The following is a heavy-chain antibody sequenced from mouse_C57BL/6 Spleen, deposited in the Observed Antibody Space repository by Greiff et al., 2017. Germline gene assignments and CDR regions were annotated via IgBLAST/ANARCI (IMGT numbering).Heavy chain of an antibody. Sequence: VQLQQSGAELARPGASVKMSCKASGYTFTSYTMHWVKQRPGQGLEWIGYINPSSGYTKYNQKFKDKATLTADKSSSTAYMQLSSLTSEDSAVYYCARYDYDDAMDYWGQGTSVTVSS. CDR2: INPSSGYT. CDR3: ARYDYDDAMDY. J-gene: IGHJ4*01. CDR1: GYTFTSYT. V-gene: IGHV1-4*01. D-gene: IGHD2-4*01.